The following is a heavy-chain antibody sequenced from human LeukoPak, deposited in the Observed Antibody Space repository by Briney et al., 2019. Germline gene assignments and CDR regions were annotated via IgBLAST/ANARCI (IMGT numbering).Heavy chain of an antibody. CDR1: GGSISSSSYY. J-gene: IGHJ6*03. CDR2: MYYGGST. CDR3: ARVPDYHYYYMDV. Sequence: SETLSLTCTVSGGSISSSSYYWVWIRQPPGKGLEWIGSMYYGGSTYYNPSLESRVTMSVDTSKNQFSLRPSSVTAADTAVYYCARVPDYHYYYMDVWGKGTTVTVSS. V-gene: IGHV4-39*07.